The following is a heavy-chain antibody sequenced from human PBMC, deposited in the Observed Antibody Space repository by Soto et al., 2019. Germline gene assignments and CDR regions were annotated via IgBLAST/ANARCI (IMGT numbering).Heavy chain of an antibody. CDR2: IIPIFGTA. J-gene: IGHJ4*02. CDR1: GGTFSSYA. Sequence: QVQLVQSGAEVKKPGSSVKVSCKASGGTFSSYAISWVRQAPGQGLEWMGGIIPIFGTANYAQKFQGRVTITADESTSTAYMERSSLRSEDTAVYYCASPRGYKQQLEFDYWGQGTLVTVSS. D-gene: IGHD6-13*01. CDR3: ASPRGYKQQLEFDY. V-gene: IGHV1-69*01.